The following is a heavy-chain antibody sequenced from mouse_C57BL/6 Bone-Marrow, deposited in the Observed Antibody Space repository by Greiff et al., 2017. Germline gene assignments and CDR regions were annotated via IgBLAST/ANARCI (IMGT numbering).Heavy chain of an antibody. CDR1: GYTFTSYG. V-gene: IGHV1-81*01. J-gene: IGHJ2*01. CDR2: IYPRSGNT. Sequence: LVESGAELARPGASVKLSCKASGYTFTSYGISWVKQRTGQGLEWIGEIYPRSGNTYYNEKFKGKATLTADKSSSTAYMELRSLTSEDSAVYFCARVYYGNYFDYWGQGTTLTVSS. CDR3: ARVYYGNYFDY. D-gene: IGHD2-1*01.